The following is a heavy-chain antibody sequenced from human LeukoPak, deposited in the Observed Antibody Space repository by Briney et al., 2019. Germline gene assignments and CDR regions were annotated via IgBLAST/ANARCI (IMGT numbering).Heavy chain of an antibody. CDR2: ISGSGGST. CDR1: GFTFSTYG. Sequence: GGSLRLSCEASGFTFSTYGMSWVRQAPGKGLEWVSAISGSGGSTYYADSVKGRVTVSRDNSKNTLYLQVNSLRVEDTAVYYCAKDRLGAMMYFDFWGQGTLVTVSS. J-gene: IGHJ4*02. V-gene: IGHV3-23*01. CDR3: AKDRLGAMMYFDF. D-gene: IGHD1-26*01.